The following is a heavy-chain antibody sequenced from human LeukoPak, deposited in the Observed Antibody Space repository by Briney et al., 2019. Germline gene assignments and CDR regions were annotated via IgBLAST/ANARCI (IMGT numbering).Heavy chain of an antibody. CDR1: GYSFTSHW. CDR3: ATGDLAWIDS. D-gene: IGHD3-16*01. J-gene: IGHJ4*02. CDR2: ISPGDSDT. Sequence: RGESLKISCKGSGYSFTSHWIGWVRQMPGKGLEWMGIISPGDSDTRYSPSFQGHVTISVGKSISTAYLQWDSLKASDTAMYYCATGDLAWIDSWGQGTLVTVSS. V-gene: IGHV5-51*01.